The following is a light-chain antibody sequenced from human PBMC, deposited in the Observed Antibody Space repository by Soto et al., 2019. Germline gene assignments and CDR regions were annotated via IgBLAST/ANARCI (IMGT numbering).Light chain of an antibody. CDR1: SNDFGTYYF. CDR3: SSYISSSTFVV. CDR2: EVS. V-gene: IGLV2-14*02. Sequence: QSALTQPASVSGSPGQSITISCTRTSNDFGTYYFVSWYQQHPDKAPKVIITEVSNRPSGVSNRFSGSKSGNTASLTISGLQAEDEADYYCSSYISSSTFVVFGGGTKLTVL. J-gene: IGLJ2*01.